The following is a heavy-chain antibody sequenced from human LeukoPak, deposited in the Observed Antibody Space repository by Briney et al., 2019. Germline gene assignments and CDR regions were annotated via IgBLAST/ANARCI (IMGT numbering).Heavy chain of an antibody. D-gene: IGHD4-11*01. J-gene: IGHJ4*02. CDR2: IYQSGST. V-gene: IGHV4-30-2*01. CDR3: ARGGDYSNLDY. CDR1: GGSISSGDYS. Sequence: KASETLSLTCAVSGGSISSGDYSWGWIRQPPGKGLEWIGYIYQSGSTYYNPSLKSRVTISLDRSKNQFSLKLSSMTAADTAVYYCARGGDYSNLDYWGQGTLVTVSS.